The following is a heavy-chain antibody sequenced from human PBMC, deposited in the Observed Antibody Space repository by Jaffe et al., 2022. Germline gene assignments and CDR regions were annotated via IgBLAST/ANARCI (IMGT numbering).Heavy chain of an antibody. CDR2: ISDSAGRT. V-gene: IGHV3-23*01. Sequence: EVQLLESGGGLVQPGGSLRLSCVASGFTITNYAVTWVRQAPGKGLDWVSVISDSAGRTYYADSVKGRFTISRDTSKNTLYLEMNGLRAEDTAVYYCAKGGWDCSGGSCYSSPFDPWGQGTLVTVSS. CDR3: AKGGWDCSGGSCYSSPFDP. D-gene: IGHD2-15*01. CDR1: GFTITNYA. J-gene: IGHJ5*02.